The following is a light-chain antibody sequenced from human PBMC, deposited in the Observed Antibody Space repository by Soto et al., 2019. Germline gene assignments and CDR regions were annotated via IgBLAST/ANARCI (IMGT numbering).Light chain of an antibody. V-gene: IGKV3-15*01. J-gene: IGKJ1*01. CDR1: QSVSSN. CDR3: QQYYHWPRT. Sequence: EIVFTQSPATLSLSPGERATLSCRASQSVSSNLAWYAQKPGQAPRLLIYAASTRETGIPARFIGSGAGTEFILTITSLQTEDFAVDYCQQYYHWPRTFGQGTKVDIK. CDR2: AAS.